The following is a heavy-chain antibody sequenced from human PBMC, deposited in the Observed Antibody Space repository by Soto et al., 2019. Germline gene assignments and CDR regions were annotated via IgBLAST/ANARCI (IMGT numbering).Heavy chain of an antibody. Sequence: QVQLQESGPGLVKPSETLSLTCTVSGGSISNYYWSWIRQPPGKGLEWIGYIFDTGSTNYNPSLRSRVTISVDTSKNRFSLKLSSVTAADTAVFYCARGLHYYYDSSGSPVNWFDPWGQGTLVTVSS. CDR3: ARGLHYYYDSSGSPVNWFDP. J-gene: IGHJ5*02. CDR1: GGSISNYY. V-gene: IGHV4-59*01. CDR2: IFDTGST. D-gene: IGHD3-22*01.